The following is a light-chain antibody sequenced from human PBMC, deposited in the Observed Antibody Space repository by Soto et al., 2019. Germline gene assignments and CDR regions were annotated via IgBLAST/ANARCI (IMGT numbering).Light chain of an antibody. CDR3: FSYVGSYTLGV. CDR2: DVS. V-gene: IGLV2-11*01. Sequence: QSVLTQPRSVSGSPGQSVTISCTGPSSDVGGYNYVSWYQQHPGKTPKLMIYDVSKRPSGVPDRFSGSKSGNTASLTISGLQAEDEADYYCFSYVGSYTLGVFGGGTKLPVL. CDR1: SSDVGGYNY. J-gene: IGLJ3*02.